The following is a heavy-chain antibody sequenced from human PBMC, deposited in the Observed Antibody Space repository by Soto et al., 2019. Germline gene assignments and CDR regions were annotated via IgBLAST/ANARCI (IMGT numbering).Heavy chain of an antibody. V-gene: IGHV1-69*01. Sequence: QVQLVQSGAEVKKPGSSVKASCKVSEGIFSTFAFSCLRQAPGQGLEWWGGIIPIFGTPNYAQRFQGRVTITADESTSTAYMELSRLRSEDTAVYYCARDRDDYGSGNYYNRIDFWGQGTLVTVSS. CDR1: EGIFSTFA. D-gene: IGHD3-10*01. J-gene: IGHJ4*02. CDR2: IIPIFGTP. CDR3: ARDRDDYGSGNYYNRIDF.